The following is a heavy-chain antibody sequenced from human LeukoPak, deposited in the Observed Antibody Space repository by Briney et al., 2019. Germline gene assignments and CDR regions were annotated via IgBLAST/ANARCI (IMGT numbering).Heavy chain of an antibody. V-gene: IGHV3-7*03. CDR1: GFTFSSYW. D-gene: IGHD4-17*01. CDR2: IKQDGSEK. CDR3: ARVVDYGDQETLEVFDY. Sequence: GGSLRLSCAASGFTFSSYWMSWVRQAPGKGLEWVANIKQDGSEKYYVDSVKGRFTISRDNAKNSLYLQMNSLRAEDTALYYCARVVDYGDQETLEVFDYWGQGTLVTVSS. J-gene: IGHJ4*02.